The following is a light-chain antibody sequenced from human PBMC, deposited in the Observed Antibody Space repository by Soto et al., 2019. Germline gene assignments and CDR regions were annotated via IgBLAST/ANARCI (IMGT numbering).Light chain of an antibody. V-gene: IGKV3-15*01. Sequence: TQSPSSLSASAGDRGTITCRASQSISNWLAWYQQKPGQAPRLLIYDASTRATGIPDRFSGGGSGTEFTLTISGLQSEDFVVYYCQQYNNWPRTFGQGTKVDIK. CDR1: QSISNW. J-gene: IGKJ1*01. CDR2: DAS. CDR3: QQYNNWPRT.